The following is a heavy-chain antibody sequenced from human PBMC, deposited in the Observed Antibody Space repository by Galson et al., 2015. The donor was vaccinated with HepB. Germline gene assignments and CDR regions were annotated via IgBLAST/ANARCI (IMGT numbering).Heavy chain of an antibody. CDR1: GFTFSSSA. J-gene: IGHJ5*02. V-gene: IGHV1-58*02. Sequence: SVKVSCKASGFTFSSSAMQWVRQARGQRLEWIGWIVVGRGNTNYALKFQERVTITRDMSTSTAYMELSSLRSEDTAVYYRAAHDYYGSGSYHHWGQGTLVTVPS. CDR2: IVVGRGNT. D-gene: IGHD3-10*01. CDR3: AAHDYYGSGSYHH.